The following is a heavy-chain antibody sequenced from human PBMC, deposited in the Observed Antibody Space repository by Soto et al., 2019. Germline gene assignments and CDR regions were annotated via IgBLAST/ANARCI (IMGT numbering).Heavy chain of an antibody. CDR2: IWYDGSNK. J-gene: IGHJ4*02. Sequence: SLRLSCAASGFTFSSYGMHWVRQAPGKGLEWVAVIWYDGSNKYYADSVKGRFTISRDNSKNTLYLQMNSLRAEDTAVYYCARDQGDSSGPVDYWGQGTLVTVS. V-gene: IGHV3-33*01. CDR1: GFTFSSYG. D-gene: IGHD3-22*01. CDR3: ARDQGDSSGPVDY.